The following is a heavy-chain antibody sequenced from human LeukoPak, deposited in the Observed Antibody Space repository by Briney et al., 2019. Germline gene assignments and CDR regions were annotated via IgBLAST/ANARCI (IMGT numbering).Heavy chain of an antibody. V-gene: IGHV4-61*01. CDR3: ARDRWFGELSHYGMDV. CDR2: IYYSGST. Sequence: SETLSLTCTVSGGSVSSGSYYWSWIRQPPGKGLEWIGYIYYSGSTNYNPSLKSRVTISVDTSKNQFSLKLSSVTAADTAVYYCARDRWFGELSHYGMDVWGKGTTVTVSS. CDR1: GGSVSSGSYY. J-gene: IGHJ6*04. D-gene: IGHD3-10*01.